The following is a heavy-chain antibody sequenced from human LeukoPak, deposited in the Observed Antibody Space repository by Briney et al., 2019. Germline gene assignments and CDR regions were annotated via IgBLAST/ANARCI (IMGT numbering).Heavy chain of an antibody. CDR2: INTDGSGT. D-gene: IGHD1-7*01. CDR1: GFTFSTYW. CDR3: ARGIGGTTMGRY. J-gene: IGHJ4*02. V-gene: IGHV3-74*01. Sequence: PGGSLRLSCAASGFTFSTYWMHWVRQAPGKGLVWVSRINTDGSGTIYADSVKGRFTISRDNAKNTVYLQMNSLRVEDTAVYYCARGIGGTTMGRYWGQGTLVTVSS.